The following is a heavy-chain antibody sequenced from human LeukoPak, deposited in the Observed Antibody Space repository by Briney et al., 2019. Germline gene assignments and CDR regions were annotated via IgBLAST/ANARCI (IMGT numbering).Heavy chain of an antibody. Sequence: PGGSLRLSCAASGFTFSSYSMNWVRQAPGKGLEWVSSISSSNSYIYYADSVKGRFTITRDNAKNPLYLHMNSLRVEDTAVYYCARATGGYNYYFDYWGQGTLVTVSS. CDR3: ARATGGYNYYFDY. CDR2: ISSSNSYI. J-gene: IGHJ4*02. V-gene: IGHV3-21*01. D-gene: IGHD5-24*01. CDR1: GFTFSSYS.